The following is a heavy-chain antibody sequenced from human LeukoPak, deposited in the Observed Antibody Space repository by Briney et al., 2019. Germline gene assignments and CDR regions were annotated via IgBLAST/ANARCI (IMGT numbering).Heavy chain of an antibody. CDR2: ISDDGRSK. CDR3: AKRPSDYGDYVSYFDY. Sequence: GGSLRPSCAASGFSFISYGMHWVRQAPGKGLEWVGVISDDGRSKDYADSVKGRFTISRDNSKDTLYLQMNSLRDEDTAVCYCAKRPSDYGDYVSYFDYWGQGTLVTVSS. CDR1: GFSFISYG. D-gene: IGHD4-17*01. J-gene: IGHJ4*02. V-gene: IGHV3-30*18.